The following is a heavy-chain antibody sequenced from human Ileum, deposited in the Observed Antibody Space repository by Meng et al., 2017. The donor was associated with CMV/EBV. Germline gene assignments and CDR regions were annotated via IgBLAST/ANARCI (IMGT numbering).Heavy chain of an antibody. Sequence: GESLKISCAASGFSFTTFNIGWVRQAPGMGLEWVSSISGSSGSIYYGDSVEGRFTISRDYAKKSVYLQMNSLRAEDMAVYFCARDYSEGTSPYYFDYWGQGMLVTVSS. V-gene: IGHV3-21*01. J-gene: IGHJ4*02. CDR2: ISGSSGSI. CDR3: ARDYSEGTSPYYFDY. CDR1: GFSFTTFN. D-gene: IGHD1-14*01.